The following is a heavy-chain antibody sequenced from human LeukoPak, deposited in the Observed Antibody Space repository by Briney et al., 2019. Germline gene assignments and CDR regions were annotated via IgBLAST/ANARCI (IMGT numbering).Heavy chain of an antibody. D-gene: IGHD3-9*01. CDR1: GYTFTSYD. V-gene: IGHV1-8*03. CDR2: MNPNSGNT. J-gene: IGHJ4*02. CDR3: ARKSYDILTGYYESQFDY. Sequence: GASVKVSCKASGYTFTSYDINWVRQATGQGLEWMGWMNPNSGNTGYAQKFQGRVTITRNTSISTAYMELSSLRSEDTAVYYCARKSYDILTGYYESQFDYWGQGTLVTVSS.